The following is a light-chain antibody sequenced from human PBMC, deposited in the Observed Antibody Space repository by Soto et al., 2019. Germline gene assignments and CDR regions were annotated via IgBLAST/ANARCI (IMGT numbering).Light chain of an antibody. V-gene: IGKV3-11*01. CDR1: QSVSSY. J-gene: IGKJ4*01. CDR2: DAS. Sequence: EIVLTQSPATLSLSPGERATLSCRASQSVSSYLAWYQQKPGQAPRLLIYDASNRATGIPARFSGSGSGTDFTLTISSLEPEDFAVYYCQQRSNWPLTLGGGTTVDI. CDR3: QQRSNWPLT.